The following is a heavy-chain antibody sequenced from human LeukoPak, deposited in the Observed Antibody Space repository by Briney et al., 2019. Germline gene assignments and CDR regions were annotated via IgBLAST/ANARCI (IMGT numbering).Heavy chain of an antibody. CDR3: ARLSGTYGTTSRVLDS. D-gene: IGHD1-1*01. Sequence: GGSLRLSCAASGFTFSSYSMNWVRQAPGKGLEWVSSISSSSSYIYYADSVKGRFTISRDNSDNTVSLQVNSLRAEDTAVYYCARLSGTYGTTSRVLDSWGQGTLVIVSS. J-gene: IGHJ4*02. CDR2: ISSSSSYI. CDR1: GFTFSSYS. V-gene: IGHV3-21*04.